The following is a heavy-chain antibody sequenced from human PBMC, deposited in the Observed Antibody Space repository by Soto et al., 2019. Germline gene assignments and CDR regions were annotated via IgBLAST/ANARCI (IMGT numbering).Heavy chain of an antibody. J-gene: IGHJ4*02. CDR1: GFTFSSYA. CDR3: ARDSDYARQSYYFDY. V-gene: IGHV3-30-3*01. Sequence: QVQLVESGGGVVQPGRSLRLSCAASGFTFSSYAMHWVRQAPGKGLVWVAVISYDGSNKYYADSVQGRFTISRDNSKITLYLQINSLSAEDTAVYYCARDSDYARQSYYFDYWGQGTLVTFSS. CDR2: ISYDGSNK. D-gene: IGHD3-16*01.